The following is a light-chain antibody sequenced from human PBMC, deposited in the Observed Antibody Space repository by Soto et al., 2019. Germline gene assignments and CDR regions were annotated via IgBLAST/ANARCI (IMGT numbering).Light chain of an antibody. V-gene: IGKV1-5*01. J-gene: IGKJ1*01. CDR1: QSISSW. CDR3: QQYNSYSRT. Sequence: DIKMTQSPSTLSASVGDRVTITCRASQSISSWLAWYQQKPGKAPKLLIYDASSLESGVLSRFSGSGSGTEFTLTISSLQPDDFATYYCQQYNSYSRTFGQGTKVDI. CDR2: DAS.